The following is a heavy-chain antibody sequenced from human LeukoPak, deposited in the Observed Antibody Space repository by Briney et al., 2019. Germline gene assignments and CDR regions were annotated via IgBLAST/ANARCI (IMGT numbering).Heavy chain of an antibody. Sequence: QPGGSLRLSCAASGFTFSGYGMHWVRQAPGKGLEWVAVISYDGSNKYYADSVKGRFTISRDNSKNTLYLQMNSLRAEDTAVYYCAKDARISVARTLNYWGQGTLVTVSS. CDR2: ISYDGSNK. J-gene: IGHJ4*02. CDR1: GFTFSGYG. V-gene: IGHV3-30*18. D-gene: IGHD6-19*01. CDR3: AKDARISVARTLNY.